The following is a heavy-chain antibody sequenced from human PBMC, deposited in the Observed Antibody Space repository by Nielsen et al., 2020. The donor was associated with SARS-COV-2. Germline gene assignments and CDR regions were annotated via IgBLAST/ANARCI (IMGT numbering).Heavy chain of an antibody. CDR3: ARAPYDFWSRVSRMDV. D-gene: IGHD3-3*01. CDR2: ISYDGSNK. CDR1: GFPFSSYA. Sequence: LKISCAASGFPFSSYAMHWVRQAPGKGLEWVAVISYDGSNKYYADSVKGRFTISRDNAKNSLYLQMNSLRAEDTAVYYCARAPYDFWSRVSRMDVWGKGTTVTVSS. V-gene: IGHV3-30-3*01. J-gene: IGHJ6*03.